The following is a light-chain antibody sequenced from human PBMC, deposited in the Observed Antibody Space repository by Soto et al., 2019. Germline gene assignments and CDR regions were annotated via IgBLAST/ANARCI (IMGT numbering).Light chain of an antibody. Sequence: IVMTQSPATLSVSPWERATLSCRAGQSIDSKLTSYQQRPGQAPRLLIYAASTRATGIPARFSGSGSGTEFNLTSSGLQSEDFGVYYYQQYKSWRTFGQLTNVEIK. J-gene: IGKJ1*01. CDR3: QQYKSWRT. CDR2: AAS. CDR1: QSIDSK. V-gene: IGKV3-15*01.